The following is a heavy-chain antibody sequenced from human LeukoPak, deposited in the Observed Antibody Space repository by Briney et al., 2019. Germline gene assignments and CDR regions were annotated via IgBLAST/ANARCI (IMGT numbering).Heavy chain of an antibody. CDR3: AKITMIVVVPSSGFDY. V-gene: IGHV3-23*01. CDR1: GFTFSSYG. CDR2: ISGSGGST. Sequence: GGTLRLSCAASGFTFSSYGMSWVRQAPGKGLEWVSAISGSGGSTYYADSVKGRFTISRDNSKNTLYLQMNSLRAEDTAVYYCAKITMIVVVPSSGFDYWGQGTLVTVSS. D-gene: IGHD3-22*01. J-gene: IGHJ4*02.